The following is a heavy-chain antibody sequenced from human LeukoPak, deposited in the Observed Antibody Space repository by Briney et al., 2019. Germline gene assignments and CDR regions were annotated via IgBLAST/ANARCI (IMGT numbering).Heavy chain of an antibody. V-gene: IGHV3-30*02. J-gene: IGHJ4*02. Sequence: PGGSLRLSCAAFGFTFSSYGMHWVHQAPGKGLEWGAFIRYDGSNKYYADSVKGRLTICRDNSKNTLYLQMNSLRAEDTAVYYCAKDIEFVVVIAIGDYWGQGTLVTVSS. CDR2: IRYDGSNK. CDR1: GFTFSSYG. CDR3: AKDIEFVVVIAIGDY. D-gene: IGHD2-21*01.